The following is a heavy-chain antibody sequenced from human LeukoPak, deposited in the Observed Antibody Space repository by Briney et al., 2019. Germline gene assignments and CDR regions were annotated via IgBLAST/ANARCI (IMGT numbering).Heavy chain of an antibody. CDR2: ISYDGSNK. CDR1: GFTFSSYG. V-gene: IGHV3-30*18. CDR3: AKDPHPVMVRGVIDY. D-gene: IGHD3-10*01. Sequence: GRSLRLSCAASGFTFSSYGMHWVRQAPGKGLEWVAVISYDGSNKYYAGSVKGRFTISRDNSKNTLYLQMNSLRAEDTAVYYCAKDPHPVMVRGVIDYWGQGTPVTVSS. J-gene: IGHJ4*02.